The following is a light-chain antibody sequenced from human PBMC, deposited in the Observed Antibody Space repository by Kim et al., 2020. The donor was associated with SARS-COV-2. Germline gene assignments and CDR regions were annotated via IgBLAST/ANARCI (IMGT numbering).Light chain of an antibody. V-gene: IGLV3-19*01. Sequence: SSELTQDPAVSVALGQTVRPTCQGDSLRSYYAGWYQQKPGQAPVLVIYGKNNRPSGIPDRFSGSTSGNTASLTITGIQAEDEADYYCNSRDSSANHYVFG. CDR3: NSRDSSANHYV. CDR2: GKN. CDR1: SLRSYY. J-gene: IGLJ1*01.